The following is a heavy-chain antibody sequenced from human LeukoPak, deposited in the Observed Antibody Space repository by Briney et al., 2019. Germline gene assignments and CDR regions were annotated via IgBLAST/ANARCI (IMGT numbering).Heavy chain of an antibody. CDR2: IYYSGST. CDR1: GGSISSGDYY. Sequence: PSQTLSLACTVSGGSISSGDYYWSWIRQPPGKGLEWIGYIYYSGSTYYNPSLKSRVTISVDTSKNQFSLKLSSVTAADTAVYYCARLPYGATVPTYFDYWGQGTLVTVSS. J-gene: IGHJ4*02. V-gene: IGHV4-30-4*01. CDR3: ARLPYGATVPTYFDY. D-gene: IGHD1-26*01.